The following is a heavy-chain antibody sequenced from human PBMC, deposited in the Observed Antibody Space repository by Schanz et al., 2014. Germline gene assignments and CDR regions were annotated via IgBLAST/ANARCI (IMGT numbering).Heavy chain of an antibody. CDR2: SSYDVSIK. V-gene: IGHV3-30*04. CDR1: GFTFSSYA. D-gene: IGHD2-2*01. CDR3: ARGPSRGAYYYGMDV. Sequence: QVQLVESGGGVVQPGRSLRLSCAASGFTFSSYAMRWVRQAPGKGLEWVALSSYDVSIKDYSDSVKGRFTISRDNSKDALYPQMNSLRDEDTAVYYGARGPSRGAYYYGMDVWGQGTTVTVSS. J-gene: IGHJ6*02.